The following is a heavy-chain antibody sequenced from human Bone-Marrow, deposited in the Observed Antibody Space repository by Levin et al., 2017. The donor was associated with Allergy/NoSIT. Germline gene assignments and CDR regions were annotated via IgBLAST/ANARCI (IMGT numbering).Heavy chain of an antibody. CDR3: AKDRVDSTSDYYYYFGMDV. D-gene: IGHD2-2*01. J-gene: IGHJ6*02. Sequence: LSLPCAASGFTFDDYAMHWVRQAPGKGLEWVSVINWNSAYIGYADSVSGRFTISRDNAKNSLYLQMNSLRAEDTAVYYCAKDRVDSTSDYYYYFGMDVWGQGTTVTVS. V-gene: IGHV3-9*01. CDR1: GFTFDDYA. CDR2: INWNSAYI.